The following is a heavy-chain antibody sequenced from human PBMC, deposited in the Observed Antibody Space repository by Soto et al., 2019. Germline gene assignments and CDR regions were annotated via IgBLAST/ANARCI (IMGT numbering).Heavy chain of an antibody. CDR3: ARGGKLERLNTLTN. V-gene: IGHV4-34*01. J-gene: IGHJ4*02. CDR1: GGSFSGYY. D-gene: IGHD1-1*01. Sequence: QVQLQQWGAGLLKPSETLSLTCAVYGGSFSGYYWSWIRQPPGKGLEWIGEINHSGSTNYNPSLKSRVTISVDTSKNQFSLKLSSVTAADTAVHYCARGGKLERLNTLTNWGQGTLVTVSS. CDR2: INHSGST.